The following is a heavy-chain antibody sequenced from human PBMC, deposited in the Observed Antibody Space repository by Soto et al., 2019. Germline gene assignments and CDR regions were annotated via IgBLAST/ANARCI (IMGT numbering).Heavy chain of an antibody. Sequence: ASVKVSCKASGYTFTSYGRHWVRQAPGQRLEWMGWINAGNGNTKYSQKFQGRVTITRDTSASTAYMELSSLRSEDTAVYYCAKAAWNNHDVYDIRARGTTVTVSS. V-gene: IGHV1-3*01. CDR2: INAGNGNT. CDR3: AKAAWNNHDVYDI. CDR1: GYTFTSYG. J-gene: IGHJ3*02. D-gene: IGHD1-1*01.